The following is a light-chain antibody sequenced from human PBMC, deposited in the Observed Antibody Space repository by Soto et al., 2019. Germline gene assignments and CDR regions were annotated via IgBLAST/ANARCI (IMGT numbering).Light chain of an antibody. CDR2: EVN. CDR3: CSYAGSSTMV. V-gene: IGLV2-23*02. CDR1: SSDVGSYNL. Sequence: QSALTQPASVSGSPGQSITISCTGTSSDVGSYNLVSWYQQHPGKAPKLMIYEVNRRPSGVSNRFSASKSGNTASLTISGLQAEDEADYYCCSYAGSSTMVFGGGTKLTVL. J-gene: IGLJ3*02.